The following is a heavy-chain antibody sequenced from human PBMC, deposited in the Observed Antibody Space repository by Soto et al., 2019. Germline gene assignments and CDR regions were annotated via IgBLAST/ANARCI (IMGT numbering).Heavy chain of an antibody. CDR2: ISGNGGYT. D-gene: IGHD1-26*01. Sequence: EVQLLESGGGLIQPGGSLRLSCAASGFTFSSYAMSWVRQAPGKGLEWVSAISGNGGYTYYADSVKGRFTISRDNSRDTLYLQMNSLRADDTAIYYCAKERVVGDFDYWGQGTQVTVSS. V-gene: IGHV3-23*01. CDR1: GFTFSSYA. CDR3: AKERVVGDFDY. J-gene: IGHJ4*02.